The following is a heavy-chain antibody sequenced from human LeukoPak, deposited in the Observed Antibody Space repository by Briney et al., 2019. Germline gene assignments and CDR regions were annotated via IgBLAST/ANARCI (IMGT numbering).Heavy chain of an antibody. J-gene: IGHJ4*02. CDR3: ARVRGSSWPAYY. V-gene: IGHV1-46*01. CDR2: INPSGGST. CDR1: GYTFTSYY. D-gene: IGHD6-13*01. Sequence: ASVKVSCMASGYTFTSYYMHWVRQAPGQGREWMGIINPSGGSTSYAQKFQGRVTITRNTSTSTGYMELSSLRSEDTVVYYCARVRGSSWPAYYWGEGTLVTVSS.